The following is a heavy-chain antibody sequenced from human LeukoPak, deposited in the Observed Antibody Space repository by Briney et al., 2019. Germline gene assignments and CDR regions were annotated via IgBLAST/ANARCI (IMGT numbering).Heavy chain of an antibody. J-gene: IGHJ4*02. CDR2: IYHSGST. CDR3: AGESPGSYYFNY. CDR1: GGSVSSGGYY. D-gene: IGHD1-26*01. Sequence: SETLSLTCTVSGGSVSSGGYYWSWIRQPPGKGLEWIGYIYHSGSTYYNPSLKSRVTISVDRSKNQFSLKLSSATAADTAVYYCAGESPGSYYFNYWGQGTLVTVSS. V-gene: IGHV4-30-2*01.